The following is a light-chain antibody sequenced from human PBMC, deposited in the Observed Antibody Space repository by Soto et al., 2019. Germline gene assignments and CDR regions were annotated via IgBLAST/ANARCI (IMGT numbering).Light chain of an antibody. J-gene: IGKJ3*01. V-gene: IGKV1-39*01. CDR3: QQGYNTSSP. Sequence: DIQMTQSPSSLSASVGDRVTISCRTSHSIRTYLNWYQQKLGKAPKVLIYAASNLQSGVPSRFSGSGSGTDFTLTISSLQPEDFATYCQQGYNTSSPFGPGTKVEI. CDR1: HSIRTY. CDR2: AAS.